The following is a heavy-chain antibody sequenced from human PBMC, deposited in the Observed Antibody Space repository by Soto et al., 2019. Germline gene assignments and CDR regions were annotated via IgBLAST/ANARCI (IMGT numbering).Heavy chain of an antibody. J-gene: IGHJ4*02. CDR2: IYYSGST. CDR3: ARTQLWPYAFIDY. D-gene: IGHD5-18*01. V-gene: IGHV4-61*01. CDR1: GGSVSSGSYY. Sequence: PSETLSLTCTVSGGSVSSGSYYWSWIRQPPGKGLEWIGYIYYSGSTNYNPSLKSRVTISVDTSKNQFSLKLSSVTAADTAVYYCARTQLWPYAFIDYWGQGTLVTVSS.